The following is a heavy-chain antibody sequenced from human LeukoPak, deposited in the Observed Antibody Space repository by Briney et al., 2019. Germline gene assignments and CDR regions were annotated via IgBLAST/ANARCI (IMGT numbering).Heavy chain of an antibody. V-gene: IGHV3-9*01. D-gene: IGHD4-17*01. J-gene: IGHJ6*02. CDR1: GFTFDDYA. Sequence: GGSLRLSSAASGFTFDDYAMHWVRQAPGKGLEWVSGISWNSGSIGYADSVKGRFTISRDNAKNSLYLQMNSLRAEDTALYYCAKDINDSGDYEPPDYYYYGMDVWGQGTTVTVSS. CDR2: ISWNSGSI. CDR3: AKDINDSGDYEPPDYYYYGMDV.